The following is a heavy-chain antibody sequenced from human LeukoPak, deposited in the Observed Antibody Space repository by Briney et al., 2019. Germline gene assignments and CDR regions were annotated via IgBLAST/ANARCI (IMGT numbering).Heavy chain of an antibody. J-gene: IGHJ3*02. D-gene: IGHD2-2*01. CDR2: IYYSGST. CDR1: GGSISSYY. V-gene: IGHV4-59*01. Sequence: SETLSLTCTVSGGSISSYYWSWIRQPPGKGLEWIGHIYYSGSTNYNPSLKSRVTISVDTSKNQFSLKLSSVTAADTAVYYCARDPAPPYCSSTSCYAFDIWGQGTMVTVSS. CDR3: ARDPAPPYCSSTSCYAFDI.